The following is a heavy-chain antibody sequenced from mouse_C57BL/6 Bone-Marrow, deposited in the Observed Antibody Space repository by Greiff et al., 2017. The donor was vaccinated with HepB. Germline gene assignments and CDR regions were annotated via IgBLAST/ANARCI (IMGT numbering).Heavy chain of an antibody. D-gene: IGHD2-2*01. CDR2: INSDGGST. V-gene: IGHV5-2*01. CDR1: EYEFPSHD. J-gene: IGHJ4*01. CDR3: ARHGYDPYYYAMDY. Sequence: DVKLQESGGGLVQPGESLKLSCESNEYEFPSHDMSWVRKTPEKRLELVAAINSDGGSTYYPDTMERRFIISRDNTKKTLYLQMSSLRSEDTALYYCARHGYDPYYYAMDYWGQGTSVTVSS.